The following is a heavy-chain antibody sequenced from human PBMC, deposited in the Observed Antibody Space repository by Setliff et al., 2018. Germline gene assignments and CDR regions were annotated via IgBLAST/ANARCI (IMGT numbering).Heavy chain of an antibody. V-gene: IGHV4-38-2*01. CDR2: ISHSGSA. CDR3: ARHVSNRGTYPRPCDS. Sequence: SETLSLTCAVSGYSIRSGNYWGWIRQPPGKGLEWIGSISHSGSAYYNPSLKSRVTVSLDMSKNQFSLKLSSVTAADTARYYCARHVSNRGTYPRPCDSWGQGTLVTVSS. D-gene: IGHD3-16*01. CDR1: GYSIRSGNY. J-gene: IGHJ4*02.